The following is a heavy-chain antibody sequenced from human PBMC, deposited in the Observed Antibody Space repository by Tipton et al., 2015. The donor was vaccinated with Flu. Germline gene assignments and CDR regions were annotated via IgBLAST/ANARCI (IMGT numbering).Heavy chain of an antibody. CDR3: ARRDIAARGPYDAFDI. V-gene: IGHV4-4*07. J-gene: IGHJ3*02. CDR1: GGSISSYY. D-gene: IGHD6-6*01. CDR2: IYTSGST. Sequence: TLSLTCTVSGGSISSYYWSWIRQPAGKGLEWIGRIYTSGSTNYNPSLKSRVTMSVDTSKNQFSLKLSSVTAADTAVYYCARRDIAARGPYDAFDIWGQGTMVTVSS.